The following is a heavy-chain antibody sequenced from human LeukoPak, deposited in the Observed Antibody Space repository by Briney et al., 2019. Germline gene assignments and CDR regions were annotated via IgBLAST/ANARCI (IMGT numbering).Heavy chain of an antibody. CDR3: ARGGNGWSLNYYFDY. J-gene: IGHJ4*02. Sequence: PGRSLRLSCAASGFTFSTCHIHWVRQAPGKGLEWGAVISYDGNNKYFADSVKGRFTISRDNSQHTLYLQMNNLRIEDTAVYYCARGGNGWSLNYYFDYWGQGTLVTVSS. CDR1: GFTFSTCH. D-gene: IGHD6-19*01. V-gene: IGHV3-30-3*01. CDR2: ISYDGNNK.